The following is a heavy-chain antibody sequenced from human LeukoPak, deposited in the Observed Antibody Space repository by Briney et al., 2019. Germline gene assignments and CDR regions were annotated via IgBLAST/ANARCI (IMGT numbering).Heavy chain of an antibody. CDR1: GFTFSDYN. V-gene: IGHV3-11*04. CDR3: ARDSARGDFDY. J-gene: IGHJ4*02. CDR2: ITDSGNTI. D-gene: IGHD3-10*01. Sequence: GGSLRLSCAASGFTFSDYNMNWVRQAPGKGLEWVSYITDSGNTIHYADSVKGRFTISRDNAKNSLYLQMNSLRAEDTAVYYCARDSARGDFDYWGQGTLVTVSS.